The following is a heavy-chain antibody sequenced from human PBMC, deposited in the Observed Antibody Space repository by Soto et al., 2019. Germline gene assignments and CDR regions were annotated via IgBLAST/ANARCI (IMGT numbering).Heavy chain of an antibody. D-gene: IGHD3-3*01. CDR3: ATSLYDFWSGCSH. J-gene: IGHJ4*02. V-gene: IGHV1-3*01. CDR1: GYTFTSYA. CDR2: INAGNGNT. Sequence: QVQLVQSGAEVKKPGASVKVSCKASGYTFTSYAMHWVRQAPGQRLEWMGWINAGNGNTKYSQKFQGRVTITRDTSASTAYIELSSLRSEDTAVYYCATSLYDFWSGCSHWGQGTLVTVSS.